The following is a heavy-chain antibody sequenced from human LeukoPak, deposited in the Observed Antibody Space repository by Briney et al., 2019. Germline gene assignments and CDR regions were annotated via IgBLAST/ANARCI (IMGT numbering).Heavy chain of an antibody. Sequence: PSETLSLTCTVSGGSISSYYWSWIRQPPGEGLEWIGYMYDTGRPNYNPSLKSRVTISVDPSRNQFSLKLSSVTAADTAVYYCARLILGWLDHFDSWGQGALVTVSS. CDR1: GGSISSYY. J-gene: IGHJ4*02. D-gene: IGHD3/OR15-3a*01. CDR2: MYDTGRP. CDR3: ARLILGWLDHFDS. V-gene: IGHV4-59*08.